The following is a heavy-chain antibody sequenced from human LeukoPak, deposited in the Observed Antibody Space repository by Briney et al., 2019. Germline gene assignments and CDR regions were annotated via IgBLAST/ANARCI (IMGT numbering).Heavy chain of an antibody. CDR3: AKPPNGAAAIVEYLQH. D-gene: IGHD2-2*01. CDR2: LSDSGGST. CDR1: GFTFSSYA. J-gene: IGHJ1*01. Sequence: PGGSLRLSCAASGFTFSSYAMSWVRQAPGKGLEWVSALSDSGGSTYYADSVKGRFSISRDNSKNTLYLQMNSLRAEDTAVYYCAKPPNGAAAIVEYLQHWGQGTLVTVSS. V-gene: IGHV3-23*01.